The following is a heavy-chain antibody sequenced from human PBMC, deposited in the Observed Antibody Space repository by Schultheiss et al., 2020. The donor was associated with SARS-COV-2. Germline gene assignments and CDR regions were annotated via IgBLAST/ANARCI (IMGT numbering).Heavy chain of an antibody. V-gene: IGHV1-2*02. D-gene: IGHD4/OR15-4a*01. CDR3: AREDGRVPFDY. CDR1: GYTFTSYD. Sequence: ASVKVSCKASGYTFTSYDINWVRQATGQGLEWMGWMNPNSGGTNYAQKFQGRVTMTRDTSISTAYMELSRLRSDDTAVYYCAREDGRVPFDYWGQGTLVTVSS. CDR2: MNPNSGGT. J-gene: IGHJ4*02.